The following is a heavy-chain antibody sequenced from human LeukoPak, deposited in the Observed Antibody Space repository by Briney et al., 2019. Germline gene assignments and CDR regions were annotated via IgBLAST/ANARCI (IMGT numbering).Heavy chain of an antibody. J-gene: IGHJ4*02. D-gene: IGHD2-8*01. CDR3: ARDKGVEESPDY. V-gene: IGHV3-23*01. CDR1: GFTFSSYS. CDR2: ISTDGSST. Sequence: GGSLRLSCAASGFTFSSYSMNWVRQAPGKGLEWVSTISTDGSSTYYADSVKGRFTISRDNSKNTLYLQMNSLRAEDTAVYYCARDKGVEESPDYWGQGTLVTVSS.